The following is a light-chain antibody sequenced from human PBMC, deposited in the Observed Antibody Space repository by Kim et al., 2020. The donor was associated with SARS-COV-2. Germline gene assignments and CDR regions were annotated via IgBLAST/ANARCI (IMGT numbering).Light chain of an antibody. CDR3: QQVNTFPRT. Sequence: IQLTQSPSLLSAPVGDRVTITCRASHDISHYLAWYQQKPGRAPKPLISAASTLQSGVPSRFSGSGSGTEFTLTITSLQPEDVATYYCQQVNTFPRTFGQGTKLEI. CDR1: HDISHY. J-gene: IGKJ2*01. CDR2: AAS. V-gene: IGKV1-9*01.